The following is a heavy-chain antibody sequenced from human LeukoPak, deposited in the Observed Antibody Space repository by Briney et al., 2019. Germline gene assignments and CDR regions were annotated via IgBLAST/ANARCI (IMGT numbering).Heavy chain of an antibody. D-gene: IGHD5-18*01. CDR3: ARQAYTYAPFDY. CDR2: IYPDDSDT. J-gene: IGHJ4*02. V-gene: IGHV5-51*01. Sequence: GESLKISCKGSGYSFTNYWIAWVRQMPGKGLEWMGIIYPDDSDTRYSPSFQGQVTISADKSISTAYLQWSSLKASDTAMYYCARQAYTYAPFDYWGQGTLVTVSS. CDR1: GYSFTNYW.